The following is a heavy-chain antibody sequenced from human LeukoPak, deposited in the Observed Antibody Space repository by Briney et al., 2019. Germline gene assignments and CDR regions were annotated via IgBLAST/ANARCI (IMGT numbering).Heavy chain of an antibody. CDR3: ARHVFPEMATTSNWFDP. CDR1: GGSISSYY. D-gene: IGHD5-24*01. V-gene: IGHV4-59*08. J-gene: IGHJ5*02. CDR2: IYYSGST. Sequence: SETLSLTCTVSGGSISSYYWSWIRQPPGKGLEWIGHIYYSGSTNYNPSLKSRVTISVDTSKNQFSLKLSSVTAADTAVYYCARHVFPEMATTSNWFDPWGQGTLVTVSS.